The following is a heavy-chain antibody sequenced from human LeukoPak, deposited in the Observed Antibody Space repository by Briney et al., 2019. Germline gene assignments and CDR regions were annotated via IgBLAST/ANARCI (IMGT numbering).Heavy chain of an antibody. V-gene: IGHV3-30-3*01. J-gene: IGHJ4*02. D-gene: IGHD5-18*01. CDR2: ISYDGSNK. CDR1: GFTFSSYA. Sequence: GGSLRLSCAASGFTFSSYAMHWVRQAPGKGLEWVAVISYDGSNKYYADSVKGRFTISRDYSKNTLYLQMNSLRAEDTAVYYCARAETADTAMVTLDYWGQGTLVTVSS. CDR3: ARAETADTAMVTLDY.